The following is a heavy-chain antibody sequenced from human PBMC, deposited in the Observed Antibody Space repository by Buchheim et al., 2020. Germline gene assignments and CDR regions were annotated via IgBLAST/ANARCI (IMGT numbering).Heavy chain of an antibody. CDR3: ARVGMTTVTTWEFHY. J-gene: IGHJ4*02. V-gene: IGHV3-30-3*01. CDR1: GFTFSSYA. D-gene: IGHD4-17*01. CDR2: ISYDGSNK. Sequence: QVQLVESGGGVVQPGRSLRLSCAASGFTFSSYAMHWVRQAPGKGLEWVAVISYDGSNKYYADSVKGRFTISRDNSKNTLYLQMNSLRAEDTAVYYCARVGMTTVTTWEFHYWGQGT.